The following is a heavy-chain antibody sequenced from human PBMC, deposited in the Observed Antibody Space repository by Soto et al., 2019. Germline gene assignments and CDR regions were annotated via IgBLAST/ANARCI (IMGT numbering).Heavy chain of an antibody. J-gene: IGHJ4*02. V-gene: IGHV1-2*04. Sequence: ASVKVSCKASGYTFTGYYMHWVRQAPGQGLEWMGWINPNSGGTNYAQKFQGWVTMTRDTSISTAYMELSRLRSDDTAVYYCARTYSGYDKSFDDWGQGTLVTVSS. CDR2: INPNSGGT. CDR3: ARTYSGYDKSFDD. D-gene: IGHD5-12*01. CDR1: GYTFTGYY.